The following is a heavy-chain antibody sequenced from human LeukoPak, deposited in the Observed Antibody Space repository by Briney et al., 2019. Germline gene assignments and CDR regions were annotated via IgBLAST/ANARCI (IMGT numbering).Heavy chain of an antibody. CDR1: GFTVSSNY. J-gene: IGHJ4*02. CDR3: PRDQRRFGDFDY. V-gene: IGHV3-53*01. Sequence: GGSLRLSCAASGFTVSSNYMSWVRQAPGKGLEWVSVIYSGGSTYYADSVKGRFTISRDNSKNTLYLQMNSLRAEDTGVYYCPRDQRRFGDFDYWGQGTLVTVS. D-gene: IGHD3-10*01. CDR2: IYSGGST.